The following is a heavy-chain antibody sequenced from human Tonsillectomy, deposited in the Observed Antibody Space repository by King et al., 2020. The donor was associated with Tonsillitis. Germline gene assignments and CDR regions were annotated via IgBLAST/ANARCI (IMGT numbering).Heavy chain of an antibody. J-gene: IGHJ3*02. CDR3: ARSDYSKDAFDI. CDR2: INRDGSST. CDR1: GFTFSSYW. Sequence: VQLVESGGGLVQPGGSLRLSCAASGFTFSSYWMHWVRQAPGKGLVWVSRINRDGSSTSYADSVKGRFTISRDNDKNTLYLQMNRLRAEDTAVYYCARSDYSKDAFDIWGQGTMVTVSS. V-gene: IGHV3-74*01. D-gene: IGHD4-11*01.